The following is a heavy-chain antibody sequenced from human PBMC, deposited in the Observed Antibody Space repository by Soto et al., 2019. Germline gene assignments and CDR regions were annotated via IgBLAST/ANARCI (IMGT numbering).Heavy chain of an antibody. CDR1: GFTVSSNY. J-gene: IGHJ5*02. V-gene: IGHV3-53*01. CDR3: ARGLSSSSVWFDP. D-gene: IGHD6-6*01. CDR2: IYSGGST. Sequence: GGSLRLSCAASGFTVSSNYMSWVRQAPGKGLEWVSVIYSGGSTYYADSVKGRFTISRDNSKNTLYLQMNSLRAEDMAVYYCARGLSSSSVWFDPWGQGTLVTVSS.